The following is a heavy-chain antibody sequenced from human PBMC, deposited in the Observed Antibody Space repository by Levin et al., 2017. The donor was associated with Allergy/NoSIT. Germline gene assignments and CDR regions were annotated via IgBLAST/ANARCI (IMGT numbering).Heavy chain of an antibody. V-gene: IGHV1-69*04. CDR1: GGTFSSYA. D-gene: IGHD2-21*02. Sequence: ASVKVSCKASGGTFSSYAISWVRQAPGQGLEWMGRIIPILGIANYAQKFQGRVTITADKSTSTAYMELSSLRSEDTAVYYCARVGVVTARETLYFQHWGQGTLVTVSS. CDR3: ARVGVVTARETLYFQH. J-gene: IGHJ1*01. CDR2: IIPILGIA.